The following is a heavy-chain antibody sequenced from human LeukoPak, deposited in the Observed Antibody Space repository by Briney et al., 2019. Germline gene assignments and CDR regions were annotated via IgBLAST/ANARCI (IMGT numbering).Heavy chain of an antibody. J-gene: IGHJ4*02. D-gene: IGHD3-22*01. CDR1: GFTFSSYA. CDR2: ISYDGSNK. CDR3: AEEVRYYYDSSGYFDY. V-gene: IGHV3-30*04. Sequence: PGGSLRLSCAASGFTFSSYAMHWVRQAPGKGLEWVAVISYDGSNKYYADSVKGRFTISRDNSKNTLYLQMNSLRAEDTAVYYCAEEVRYYYDSSGYFDYWGQGTQVTVSS.